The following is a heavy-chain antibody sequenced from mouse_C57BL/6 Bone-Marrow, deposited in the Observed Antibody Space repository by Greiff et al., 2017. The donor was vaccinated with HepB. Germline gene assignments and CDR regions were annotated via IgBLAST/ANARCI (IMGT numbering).Heavy chain of an antibody. Sequence: QVQLQQSGAELVRPGASVKLSCKASGYTFTDYYINWVKQRPGQGLEWIARIYPGSGNTYYNEKFKGKATLTAEKSSSTAYMQLSSLTSEDSAVYFCAREPWYSKGFAYWGQGTLVTVSA. D-gene: IGHD2-5*01. J-gene: IGHJ3*01. V-gene: IGHV1-76*01. CDR3: AREPWYSKGFAY. CDR1: GYTFTDYY. CDR2: IYPGSGNT.